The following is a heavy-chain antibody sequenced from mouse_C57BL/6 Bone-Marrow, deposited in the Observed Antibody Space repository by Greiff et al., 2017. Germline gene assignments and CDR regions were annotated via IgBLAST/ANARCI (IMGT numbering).Heavy chain of an antibody. J-gene: IGHJ1*03. D-gene: IGHD4-1*01. CDR1: GYTFTEYT. CDR3: ARHEEGLGTGTSWYFDV. CDR2: FYPGSGSI. Sequence: VQLQQSGAELVKPGASVKLSCKASGYTFTEYTIHWVKQRSGQGLEWIGWFYPGSGSIKYNEKFKDKATLTADKSSSTVYMERSRLTSEDSAVYFCARHEEGLGTGTSWYFDVWGTGTTVTVSS. V-gene: IGHV1-62-2*01.